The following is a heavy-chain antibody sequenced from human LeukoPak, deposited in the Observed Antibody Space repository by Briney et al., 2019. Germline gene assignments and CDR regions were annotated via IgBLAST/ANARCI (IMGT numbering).Heavy chain of an antibody. D-gene: IGHD1-7*01. Sequence: SQTLSLTCAISGDSVPSNSAAWNWIRQSPSRGLEWLGRTYYMSKWYNDYAVSVKSRITINPETSKNQFSLQLKSVTPEDTAVYYCARSHWNYDNWFDPWGQGTLVTVSS. CDR1: GDSVPSNSAA. V-gene: IGHV6-1*01. CDR2: TYYMSKWYN. CDR3: ARSHWNYDNWFDP. J-gene: IGHJ5*02.